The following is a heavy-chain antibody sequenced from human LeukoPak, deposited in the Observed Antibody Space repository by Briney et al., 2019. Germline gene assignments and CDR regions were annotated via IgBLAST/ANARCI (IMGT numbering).Heavy chain of an antibody. J-gene: IGHJ4*02. CDR2: IYHSGST. D-gene: IGHD3-3*01. CDR1: GGSISSYY. CDR3: ARHRQYYDFWSGYR. V-gene: IGHV4-59*08. Sequence: SETLSLTCTVSGGSISSYYWSWIRQPPGKGLEWIGYIYHSGSTYYNPSLKSRVIISVDRSKNQFSLKLSSVTAADTAVYYCARHRQYYDFWSGYRWGQGTLVTVSS.